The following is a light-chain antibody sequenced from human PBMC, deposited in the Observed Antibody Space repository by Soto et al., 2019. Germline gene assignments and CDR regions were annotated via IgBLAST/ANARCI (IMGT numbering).Light chain of an antibody. CDR2: IAS. Sequence: EIVMTQSPSSLSVSPGERVTLSCRASQSISFNLAWYQQKPGQAPRLLIYIASTRAAGIPARFSGSGSGTEFTLTISSLQSEDSAIYYCHQYNNWSSCTFGEGTKVDIK. V-gene: IGKV3-15*01. CDR1: QSISFN. CDR3: HQYNNWSSCT. J-gene: IGKJ1*01.